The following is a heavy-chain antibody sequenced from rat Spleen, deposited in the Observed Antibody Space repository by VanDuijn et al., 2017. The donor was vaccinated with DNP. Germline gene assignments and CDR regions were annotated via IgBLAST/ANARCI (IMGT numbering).Heavy chain of an antibody. CDR1: GFNFVGYW. Sequence: EVKLVESGGGLVQPGRSLNLSCAASGFNFVGYWMGWVRQAPRMGLEWIGEINKDSRTRNYIPSLKDKFTITRDNAQNTLYLQMSKLGSEDTAIYYCARMWNYGWFAYWGQGTLVTVSS. CDR3: ARMWNYGWFAY. J-gene: IGHJ3*01. V-gene: IGHV4-2*01. CDR2: INKDSRTR. D-gene: IGHD1-1*01.